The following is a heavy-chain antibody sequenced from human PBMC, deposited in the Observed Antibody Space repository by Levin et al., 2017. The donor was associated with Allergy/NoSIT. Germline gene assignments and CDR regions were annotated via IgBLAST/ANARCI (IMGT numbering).Heavy chain of an antibody. J-gene: IGHJ4*02. V-gene: IGHV2-5*02. CDR2: IYWDDDK. Sequence: VSGPTLVKPTQTLTLTCTFSGFSLTTDGMGVGWIRQPPGKALEWLALIYWDDDKRYSPSLKSRLSITKDTSKNQVVLTMTNMDPVDTATYYCVKMPDFWGQGTLVTVSS. CDR1: GFSLTTDGMG. D-gene: IGHD2-2*01. CDR3: VKMPDF.